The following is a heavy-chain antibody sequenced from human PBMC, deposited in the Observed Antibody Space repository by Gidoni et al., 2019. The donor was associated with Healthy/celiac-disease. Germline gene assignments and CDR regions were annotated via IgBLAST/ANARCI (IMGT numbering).Heavy chain of an antibody. CDR1: GFTFSSYG. D-gene: IGHD3-10*02. V-gene: IGHV3-30*18. CDR2: ISYDGSNK. J-gene: IGHJ4*02. Sequence: QVQLVESGGGVVQPGRSLRLSCAASGFTFSSYGMHWVRQAPGKGLEWVAVISYDGSNKYYADSVKGRFTISRDNSKNTLYLQMNSLRAEDTAVYYCAKGTDMLTDYWGQGTLVTVSS. CDR3: AKGTDMLTDY.